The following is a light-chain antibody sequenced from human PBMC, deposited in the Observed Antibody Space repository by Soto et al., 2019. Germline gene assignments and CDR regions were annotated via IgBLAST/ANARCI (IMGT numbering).Light chain of an antibody. CDR3: QQYDNYPYT. J-gene: IGKJ2*01. CDR2: KAS. V-gene: IGKV1-5*03. CDR1: QSISTW. Sequence: DIQMTQSPSTLSASVGDRVIITCRASQSISTWLAWYQQKPGKAPKILIYKASSLESGVPSRFSGSGSGTEFTLSICSLQPDDFATYYCQQYDNYPYTFGQGSKLEIK.